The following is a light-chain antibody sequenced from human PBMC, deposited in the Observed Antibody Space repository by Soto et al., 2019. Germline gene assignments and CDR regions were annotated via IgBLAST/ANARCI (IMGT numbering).Light chain of an antibody. Sequence: QSVLIQSPSASGTPGQRVTISCSGSRSNIGSNTVNWYQQVPGTAPRLLIYANNQRPSGVPDRFSGSKSGTSASLAISGLQSEDEADYYCAAWDDSLTGPVFGGGTKVTVL. V-gene: IGLV1-44*01. CDR2: ANN. CDR3: AAWDDSLTGPV. J-gene: IGLJ3*02. CDR1: RSNIGSNT.